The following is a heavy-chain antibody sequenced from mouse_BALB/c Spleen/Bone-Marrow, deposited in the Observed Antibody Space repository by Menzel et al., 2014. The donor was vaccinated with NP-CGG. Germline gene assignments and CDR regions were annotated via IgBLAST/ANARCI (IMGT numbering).Heavy chain of an antibody. CDR3: SSYAY. CDR1: GFTFSNYA. CDR2: IISGGSYI. V-gene: IGHV5-9-4*01. Sequence: EVKLVESGGGLVKSGGSLKLSCAASGFTFSNYAMSWVRQSPEKRLEWVAEIISGGSYIYYPDTLTGRFTISRDNDKNTLYLEMSSRRSEDTAMDYCSSYAYWGQGTLVTVSA. D-gene: IGHD2-12*01. J-gene: IGHJ3*01.